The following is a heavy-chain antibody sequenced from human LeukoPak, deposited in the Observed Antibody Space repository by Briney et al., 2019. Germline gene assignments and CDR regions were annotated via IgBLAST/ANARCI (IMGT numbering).Heavy chain of an antibody. J-gene: IGHJ6*03. CDR3: ARHSSGYMDV. D-gene: IGHD6-6*01. Sequence: KPSETLSLTCAVSGYSISSGYYWGWIRQPPVKGLEWIGSIYHSGSTYYNPSLKSRVTISVDTSKNQFSLKLSSVTAADTAVYYCARHSSGYMDVWGKGTTVTVSS. CDR1: GYSISSGYY. V-gene: IGHV4-38-2*01. CDR2: IYHSGST.